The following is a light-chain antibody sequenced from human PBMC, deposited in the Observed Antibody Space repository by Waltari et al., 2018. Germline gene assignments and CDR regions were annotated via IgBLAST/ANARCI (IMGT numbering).Light chain of an antibody. V-gene: IGLV2-14*01. J-gene: IGLJ1*01. Sequence: QSALTPPHSVSGSPGQSITISSTGTSSDVGGYNYVTWYQQHPGKAPKLMIYEVSNRPSGVSNRFSGSKSGNTASLTISGLQAEDEADYYCSSYTSSSTPVFGTGTKVTVL. CDR1: SSDVGGYNY. CDR3: SSYTSSSTPV. CDR2: EVS.